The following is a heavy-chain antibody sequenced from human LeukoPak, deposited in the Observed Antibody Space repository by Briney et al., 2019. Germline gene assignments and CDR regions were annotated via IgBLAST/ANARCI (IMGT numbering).Heavy chain of an antibody. CDR3: ARDGLYSSHGIIGFDY. D-gene: IGHD6-19*01. J-gene: IGHJ4*02. CDR1: GFTFNDYA. Sequence: GGSLRLSCATSGFTFNDYAMYWVRQAPGKGLEWVSGISWNSRSIAYADSVKGRFTISRDNSKNTLYLQMNSLRAEDTAVYYCARDGLYSSHGIIGFDYWGQGTLVTVSS. V-gene: IGHV3-9*01. CDR2: ISWNSRSI.